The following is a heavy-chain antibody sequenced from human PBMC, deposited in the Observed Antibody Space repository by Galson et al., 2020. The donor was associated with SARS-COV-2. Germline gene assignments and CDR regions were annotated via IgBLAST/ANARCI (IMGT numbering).Heavy chain of an antibody. D-gene: IGHD5-12*01. CDR3: ARDVGGGYDQIDY. Sequence: ASETLSLTCTVSGGSVSSGSYYWSWIRQPPAKGLEWIGYIYYSGSTNYNPSLKSRVTISVDTSKNQFSLKLSSVTAADTAVYYCARDVGGGYDQIDYWGQGTLVTISS. CDR2: IYYSGST. CDR1: GGSVSSGSYY. V-gene: IGHV4-61*01. J-gene: IGHJ4*02.